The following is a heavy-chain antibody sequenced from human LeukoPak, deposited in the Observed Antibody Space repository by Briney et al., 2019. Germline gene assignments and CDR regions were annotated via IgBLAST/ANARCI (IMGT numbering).Heavy chain of an antibody. CDR2: ISGGTSTI. Sequence: PGGSLRLSCAASGFTFSSYAMHWVRQAPGKGLECVSYISGGTSTIYYADSVKGRFTISRDNAKNSLFLQMNSLRVEDTAVYYCARDRSLLSRASDIWGQGTMVTVSS. CDR1: GFTFSSYA. V-gene: IGHV3-48*01. CDR3: ARDRSLLSRASDI. J-gene: IGHJ3*02.